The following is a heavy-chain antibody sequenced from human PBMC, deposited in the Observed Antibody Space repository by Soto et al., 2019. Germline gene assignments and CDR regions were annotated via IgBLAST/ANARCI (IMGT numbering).Heavy chain of an antibody. CDR1: GGSISSSSYY. Sequence: SETLSLTCTVSGGSISSSSYYWGWIRQPPGKGLEWIGSIYYSGSTYYNPSLKSRVTISVDTSKNQFSLKLSSVTAADTSVYYFRPARNTLLERFDYWGQGSLVT. CDR2: IYYSGST. V-gene: IGHV4-39*01. CDR3: RPARNTLLERFDY. J-gene: IGHJ4*02. D-gene: IGHD1-1*01.